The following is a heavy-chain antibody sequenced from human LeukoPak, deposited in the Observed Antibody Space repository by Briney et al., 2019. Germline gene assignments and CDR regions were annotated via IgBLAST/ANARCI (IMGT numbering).Heavy chain of an antibody. Sequence: GSLRLSCAASGFTFSSYAMSWVRQAPGKGLEWVANIKQDGSEKYYVDSVKGRFTISRDNAKNSLYLQMNSLRAEDTAVYYCGRGRVRYYFDYWGQGTLVTVSS. D-gene: IGHD3-10*01. CDR2: IKQDGSEK. CDR1: GFTFSSYA. CDR3: GRGRVRYYFDY. J-gene: IGHJ4*02. V-gene: IGHV3-7*01.